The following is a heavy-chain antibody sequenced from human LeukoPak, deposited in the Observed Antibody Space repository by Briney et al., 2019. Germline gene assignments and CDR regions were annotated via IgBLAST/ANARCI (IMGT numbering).Heavy chain of an antibody. J-gene: IGHJ6*03. CDR2: IKQDGRKI. CDR1: VFILSDYG. D-gene: IGHD3-22*01. Sequence: GGALRLSRVASVFILSDYGIYSVRQAPRKGREGVANIKQDGRKIDYVDYVKGRVTSSRDSTKNSLYLQIKTLRSEHTAVYYCARVGVVVQYYFTQPSMAVWGEGATVTVSS. CDR3: ARVGVVVQYYFTQPSMAV. V-gene: IGHV3-7*04.